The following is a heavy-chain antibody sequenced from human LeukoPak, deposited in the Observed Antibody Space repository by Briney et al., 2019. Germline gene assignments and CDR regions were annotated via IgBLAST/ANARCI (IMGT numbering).Heavy chain of an antibody. V-gene: IGHV3-30*02. CDR3: AKERWIQGYMDV. CDR1: GFTFSSYG. J-gene: IGHJ6*03. D-gene: IGHD5-18*01. Sequence: GGSLRLSCAASGFTFSSYGMHWVRQAPGKGLEWVSFIRYDGSNKYYADSVKGRFTISRDNSKNTLYLQMNSLRGEDTAAYFCAKERWIQGYMDVWGKGTTVTVSS. CDR2: IRYDGSNK.